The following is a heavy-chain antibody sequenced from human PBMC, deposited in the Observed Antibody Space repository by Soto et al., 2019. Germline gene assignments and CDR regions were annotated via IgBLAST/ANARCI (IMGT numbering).Heavy chain of an antibody. CDR3: ARGGCSSTSCYMVLHYNWFDP. Sequence: RESLKISCKGSGYSFTSYWIGWVRQMPGKGLEWMGIIYPGDSDTRYSPSFQGQVTISADKFISTAYLQWSSLKASDTAVYYCARGGCSSTSCYMVLHYNWFDPWGQGTLVTVSS. D-gene: IGHD2-2*02. V-gene: IGHV5-51*01. CDR1: GYSFTSYW. J-gene: IGHJ5*02. CDR2: IYPGDSDT.